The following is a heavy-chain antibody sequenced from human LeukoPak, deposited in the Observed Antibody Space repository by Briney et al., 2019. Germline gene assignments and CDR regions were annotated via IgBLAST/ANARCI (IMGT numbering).Heavy chain of an antibody. J-gene: IGHJ4*02. CDR1: GFTFSKYW. CDR2: IKEDGSQI. D-gene: IGHD6-19*01. CDR3: AGSSGWLFDY. V-gene: IGHV3-7*01. Sequence: GGSLRLSSVGSGFTFSKYWMNWVRQAPGKGLGWVANIKEDGSQIYYVDSVRGRFTISRDNAKNSVYLQMNSLRAEDTAVYYCAGSSGWLFDYWGQGSLVAVSS.